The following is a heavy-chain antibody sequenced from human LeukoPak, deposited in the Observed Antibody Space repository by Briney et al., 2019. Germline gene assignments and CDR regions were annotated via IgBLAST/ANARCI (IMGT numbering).Heavy chain of an antibody. CDR2: ISGSGGST. J-gene: IGHJ4*02. Sequence: GGSLRLSCAASGFTFSSYAMSWVRQAPGKGLEWVSAISGSGGSTYYADSVKGRFTIPRDNSKNTPYLQMNSLRAEDTAVYYCAKKPGDYVWGSYRPFDYWGQGTLVTVSS. CDR1: GFTFSSYA. V-gene: IGHV3-23*01. D-gene: IGHD3-16*02. CDR3: AKKPGDYVWGSYRPFDY.